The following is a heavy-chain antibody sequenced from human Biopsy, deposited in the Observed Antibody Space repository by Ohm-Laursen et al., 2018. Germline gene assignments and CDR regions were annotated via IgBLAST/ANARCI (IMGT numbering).Heavy chain of an antibody. Sequence: TVKVSCKVSGYSVTELSMHWVRQAPGQGLEWMGGFAPENGRIVYSQKFQGRVTMTEDTSTNTAYMEVWRLRSDDTAVYYCAADINVWNVNYWGQGTQVIVSS. CDR1: GYSVTELS. CDR2: FAPENGRI. CDR3: AADINVWNVNY. J-gene: IGHJ4*02. D-gene: IGHD1-1*01. V-gene: IGHV1-24*01.